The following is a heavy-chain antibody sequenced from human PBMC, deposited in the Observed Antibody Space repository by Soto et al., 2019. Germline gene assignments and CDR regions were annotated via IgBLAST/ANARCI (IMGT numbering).Heavy chain of an antibody. CDR3: AKEGFHCSGGSCYSGYFDY. CDR1: GFTFISYC. Sequence: GGSLRVSSAASGFTFISYCGNWVRQAPGKGLEWVSGISGSGGSTYYADSVKGRFTISRDNSKNTLYLQMNSLRAEDTAVYYCAKEGFHCSGGSCYSGYFDYWGQGTLLVTVSS. CDR2: ISGSGGST. D-gene: IGHD2-15*01. V-gene: IGHV3-23*01. J-gene: IGHJ4*02.